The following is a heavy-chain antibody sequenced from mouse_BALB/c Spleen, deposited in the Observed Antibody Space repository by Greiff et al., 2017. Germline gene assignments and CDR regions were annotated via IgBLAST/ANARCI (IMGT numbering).Heavy chain of an antibody. J-gene: IGHJ3*01. D-gene: IGHD1-1*01. CDR3: AREGDYGSSSPWFAY. CDR1: GFTFSSYA. V-gene: IGHV5-9-4*01. CDR2: ISSGGSYT. Sequence: EVKVVESGGGLVKPGGSLKLSCAASGFTFSSYAMSWVRQSPEKRLEWVAEISSGGSYTYYPDTVTGRFTISRDNAKNTLYLEMSSLRSEDTAMYYCAREGDYGSSSPWFAYWGQGTLVTVSA.